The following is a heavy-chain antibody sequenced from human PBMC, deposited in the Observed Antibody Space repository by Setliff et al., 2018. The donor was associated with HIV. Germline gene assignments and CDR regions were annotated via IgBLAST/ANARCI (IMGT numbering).Heavy chain of an antibody. CDR3: AKPFGSDGSRQLDS. V-gene: IGHV1-8*01. J-gene: IGHJ4*02. CDR1: GYTFTSKH. D-gene: IGHD2-15*01. Sequence: GASVKVSCKASGYTFTSKHINWVRQATGQGLEWLGWMDPSSGNTGYAQKFQGRVTMTRNTSISTAYMELSSLRSDDTAIYYCAKPFGSDGSRQLDSWGQGTLVTVSS. CDR2: MDPSSGNT.